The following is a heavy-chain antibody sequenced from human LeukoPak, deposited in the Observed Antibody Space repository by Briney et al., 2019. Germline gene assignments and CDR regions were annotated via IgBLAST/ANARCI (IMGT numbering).Heavy chain of an antibody. CDR3: AKGSSSWPYYFDY. D-gene: IGHD6-13*01. J-gene: IGHJ4*02. Sequence: GGSLRLSCAASGFTFNSYGMNWVRQAPGKGLEGVSSITISRNFIYYADSVKGRFTISRDNAKSSLFLQMNSLRAEDTAVYYCAKGSSSWPYYFDYWGQGTLVTVSS. CDR2: ITISRNFI. CDR1: GFTFNSYG. V-gene: IGHV3-21*01.